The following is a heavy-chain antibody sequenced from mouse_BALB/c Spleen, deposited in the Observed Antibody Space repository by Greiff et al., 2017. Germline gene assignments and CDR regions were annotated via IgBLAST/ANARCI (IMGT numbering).Heavy chain of an antibody. CDR3: ARQKGQAY. D-gene: IGHD3-3*01. J-gene: IGHJ3*01. Sequence: EVKLMESGGGLVKPGGSLKLSCAASGFTFSSYAMSWVRQTPEKRLEWVASISSGGSTYYPDSVKGRFTISRDNARNILYLQMSSLRSEDTAMYYCARQKGQAYWGQGTLVTVSA. V-gene: IGHV5-6-5*01. CDR2: ISSGGST. CDR1: GFTFSSYA.